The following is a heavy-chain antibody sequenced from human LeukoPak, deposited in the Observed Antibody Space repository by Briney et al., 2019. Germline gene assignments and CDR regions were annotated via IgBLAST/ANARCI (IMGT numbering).Heavy chain of an antibody. CDR1: GFTFSNYW. J-gene: IGHJ5*02. V-gene: IGHV3-74*01. D-gene: IGHD2-2*01. CDR2: ITSDGGVT. Sequence: GGSLRLSCAAPGFTFSNYWMHWVRQAPGKGLVWVSRITSDGGVTTYADSVKGRFTISRDNAKNTLYLQMNSLRAEDTAVYYCAPNSVVPASWGQGTLVTVSS. CDR3: APNSVVPAS.